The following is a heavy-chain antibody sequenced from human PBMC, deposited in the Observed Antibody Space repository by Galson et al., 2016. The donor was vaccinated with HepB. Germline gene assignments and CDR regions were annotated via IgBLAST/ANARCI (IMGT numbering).Heavy chain of an antibody. V-gene: IGHV3-23*01. CDR2: IRSSGEHI. J-gene: IGHJ4*02. CDR3: AKVGFSDLDY. Sequence: SLRLSCAASGFTFSSYAMSWVRQSPGEGLEWVSSIRSSGEHISYADSVKGRFTISRDNSKNTVSLLMSSLRADDTAIYYCAKVGFSDLDYWGQGTLVTVSS. D-gene: IGHD1-26*01. CDR1: GFTFSSYA.